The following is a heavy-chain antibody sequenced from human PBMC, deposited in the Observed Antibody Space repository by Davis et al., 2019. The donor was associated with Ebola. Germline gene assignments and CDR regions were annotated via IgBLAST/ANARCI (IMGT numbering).Heavy chain of an antibody. Sequence: GESLKISCAASGFTFSSYAMYWVRQAPGKGLEWVSLIKSKAYGGTTESAASVKGRFTISRDDSKSITYLQMSSLETEDTAVYYCARVSGYSYGYSYGMDVWGQGTTVTVSS. CDR1: GFTFSSYA. CDR3: ARVSGYSYGYSYGMDV. CDR2: IKSKAYGGTT. J-gene: IGHJ6*02. D-gene: IGHD5-18*01. V-gene: IGHV3-49*04.